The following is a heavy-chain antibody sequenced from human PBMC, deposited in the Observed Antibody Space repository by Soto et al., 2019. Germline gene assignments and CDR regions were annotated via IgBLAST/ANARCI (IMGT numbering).Heavy chain of an antibody. V-gene: IGHV4-30-2*01. CDR2: IYHSGST. J-gene: IGHJ4*02. CDR3: AAGGGIPRSY. CDR1: GGSISSGGYS. Sequence: QLQLQESGSGLVKPSQTLSLTCAVSGGSISSGGYSWSWIRQPPGKGLEWIGYIYHSGSTYYNPSLKSRATISVDRSKNQFSLTLSSVTADDTAVYYCAAGGGIPRSYWGQGTMVTVSS. D-gene: IGHD1-26*01.